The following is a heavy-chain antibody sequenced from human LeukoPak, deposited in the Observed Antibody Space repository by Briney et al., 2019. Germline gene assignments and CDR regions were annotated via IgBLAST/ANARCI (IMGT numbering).Heavy chain of an antibody. CDR3: AKDRRGGFIVVVLEN. D-gene: IGHD2-15*01. V-gene: IGHV3-23*01. Sequence: GGSLRLSCAASGFTFPTYAMTWVRQAPGKGLEWVSGISHSGGSTYYADSVKGRFNISRDNSKNTLYLQMNNLRAEDTAVYYCAKDRRGGFIVVVLENWGQGTLVTVSS. J-gene: IGHJ4*02. CDR2: ISHSGGST. CDR1: GFTFPTYA.